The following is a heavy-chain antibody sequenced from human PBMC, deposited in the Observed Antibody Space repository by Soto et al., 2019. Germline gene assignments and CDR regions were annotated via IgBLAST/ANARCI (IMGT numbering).Heavy chain of an antibody. CDR1: GFTFSSYA. Sequence: PGGSLRLSCAASGFTFSSYAMSWVRQAPGKGLEWVSAISGSGGSTYYADSVKGRFTISRDNSKNTLYLQMNSLRAEDTAVYYCAKGYSQLSTGYYYYYMDVWGKGTTVTVSS. D-gene: IGHD6-13*01. CDR2: ISGSGGST. V-gene: IGHV3-23*01. J-gene: IGHJ6*03. CDR3: AKGYSQLSTGYYYYYMDV.